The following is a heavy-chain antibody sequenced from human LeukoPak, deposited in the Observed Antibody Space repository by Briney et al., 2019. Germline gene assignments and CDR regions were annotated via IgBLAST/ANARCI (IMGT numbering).Heavy chain of an antibody. Sequence: SVKVSCKASGGSASSYTVSWVRQAPGQGLEWMGRIIPILKTAEYGQNFQGRVTITADKSTSTAYMELSSLRSEDTAVYYCARGMGFVGHFDLWGQGTLVTVSS. CDR2: IIPILKTA. CDR1: GGSASSYT. D-gene: IGHD1-26*01. CDR3: ARGMGFVGHFDL. J-gene: IGHJ4*02. V-gene: IGHV1-69*08.